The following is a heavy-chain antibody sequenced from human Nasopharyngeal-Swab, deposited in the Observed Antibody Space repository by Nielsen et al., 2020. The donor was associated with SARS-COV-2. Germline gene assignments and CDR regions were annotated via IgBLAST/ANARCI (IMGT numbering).Heavy chain of an antibody. J-gene: IGHJ4*02. CDR1: GFTFSDHS. Sequence: GESLKISCAASGFTFSDHSMIWVRQAPGQGLEWVSYISGSGSTRYYADSVKGRFTVSRDNAKNSLYLQMSSLRDEDTAVYYCVREFEATGATYLDYWGLGTLVTVSS. CDR3: VREFEATGATYLDY. V-gene: IGHV3-48*02. D-gene: IGHD1-26*01. CDR2: ISGSGSTR.